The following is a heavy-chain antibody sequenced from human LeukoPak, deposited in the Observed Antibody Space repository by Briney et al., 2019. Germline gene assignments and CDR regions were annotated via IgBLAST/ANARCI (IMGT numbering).Heavy chain of an antibody. CDR1: GSTFSDYY. CDR3: ARKPGAVDY. J-gene: IGHJ4*02. D-gene: IGHD3-10*01. V-gene: IGHV3-11*04. Sequence: GGSLRLSCAGSGSTFSDYYMSWIRQAPGKGLEWISYISSSGSTIYYADSAKGRFTISRDNAKNSLYLQMNNLRAEDTAVYYCARKPGAVDYWGQGTLVTVSS. CDR2: ISSSGSTI.